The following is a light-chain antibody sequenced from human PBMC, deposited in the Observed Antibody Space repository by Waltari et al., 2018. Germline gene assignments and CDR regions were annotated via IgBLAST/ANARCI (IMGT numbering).Light chain of an antibody. V-gene: IGKV3-20*01. CDR1: QSVSRS. CDR2: GAS. CDR3: QHYVRLPVS. J-gene: IGKJ1*01. Sequence: EIVLTQSPGTLSLSPGERATLSCRASQSVSRSLAWDQQTPGQAPRRLIYGASSMATGVPDRFSGSGSGTDFSLTISRLEPEDFAVYYCQHYVRLPVSFGQGTKVEIK.